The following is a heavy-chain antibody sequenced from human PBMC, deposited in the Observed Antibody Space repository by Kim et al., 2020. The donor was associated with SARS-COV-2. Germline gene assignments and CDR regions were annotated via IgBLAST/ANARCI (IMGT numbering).Heavy chain of an antibody. V-gene: IGHV3-7*01. Sequence: GGSLRLSCAASGFTFSSYWMSWVRQAPGKGLEWVANIKQDGSEKYYVDSVKGRFTISRDNAKNSLYLQMNSLRAEDTAVYYCARDQVWGSSGWQKYLTGTTGDYYFDYWGQGTLVTVSS. CDR3: ARDQVWGSSGWQKYLTGTTGDYYFDY. J-gene: IGHJ4*02. CDR2: IKQDGSEK. D-gene: IGHD1-20*01. CDR1: GFTFSSYW.